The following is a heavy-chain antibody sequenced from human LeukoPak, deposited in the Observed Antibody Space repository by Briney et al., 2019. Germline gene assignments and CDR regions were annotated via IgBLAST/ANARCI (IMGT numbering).Heavy chain of an antibody. D-gene: IGHD1-26*01. CDR2: IGVFNGNR. Sequence: ASVTVSCKTSGYTFSRYGFSWVRQAPGQGLEWIGWIGVFNGNRNYAKSVQGRITLTADTSTNTTYMELRSLTSDDTAVYFCGRDWDWHVQFGGQGTLITVS. CDR1: GYTFSRYG. J-gene: IGHJ4*02. V-gene: IGHV1-18*01. CDR3: GRDWDWHVQF.